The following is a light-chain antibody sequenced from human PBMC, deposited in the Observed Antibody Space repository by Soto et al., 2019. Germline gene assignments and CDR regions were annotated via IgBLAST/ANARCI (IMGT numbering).Light chain of an antibody. CDR1: QSVSRW. CDR3: QQYNSYVYS. J-gene: IGKJ2*03. V-gene: IGKV1-5*03. CDR2: KAS. Sequence: DIPITQFPSPLPPSLPPRLNITWRASQSVSRWLAWYQQKPGKAPKVMIYKASTLESGVPSRFSASGFGTEFTLTISSLQPDDFATYYCQQYNSYVYSFGGGTKVDIK.